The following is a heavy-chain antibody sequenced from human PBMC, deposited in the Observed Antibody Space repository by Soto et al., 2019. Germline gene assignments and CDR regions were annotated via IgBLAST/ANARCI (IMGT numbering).Heavy chain of an antibody. J-gene: IGHJ4*02. CDR2: INHSGST. D-gene: IGHD3-3*01. CDR1: GGSFSGYY. CDR3: ARANAYDFWSGYFLRYYFDY. V-gene: IGHV4-34*01. Sequence: SETLSLTCAVYGGSFSGYYWGWIRQPPGKGLEWIGEINHSGSTNYNPSLKSRVTISVDTSKNQFSLKLSSVTAADTAVYYCARANAYDFWSGYFLRYYFDYWGQGTLVTVSS.